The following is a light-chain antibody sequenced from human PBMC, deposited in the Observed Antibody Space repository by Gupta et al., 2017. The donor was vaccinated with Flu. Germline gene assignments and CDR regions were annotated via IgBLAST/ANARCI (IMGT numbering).Light chain of an antibody. CDR2: DDS. Sequence: TARITCGGNDIGTKSVHWYQQKPGQAPVLVVYDDSDRPSGIPERFSGSNSGNTATLTISSVEAGDEADYFCQVWIDSSDHPLWVFGGGTKLTVL. J-gene: IGLJ3*02. CDR3: QVWIDSSDHPLWV. V-gene: IGLV3-21*02. CDR1: DIGTKS.